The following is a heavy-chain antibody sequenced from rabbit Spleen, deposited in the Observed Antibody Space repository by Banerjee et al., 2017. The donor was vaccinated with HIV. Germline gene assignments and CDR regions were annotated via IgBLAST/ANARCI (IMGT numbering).Heavy chain of an antibody. CDR2: INIVTGKS. V-gene: IGHV1S45*01. J-gene: IGHJ4*01. CDR3: ARGSAAMTMVIIGFYLNL. D-gene: IGHD2-1*01. Sequence: EQLEESGGGLVKPEGSLTLTCKASGVSLNDKDVMCWVRQAPGKGLEWIACINIVTGKSVYASWAKGRFIMSRTSSTTVTLQMTSLTAADTATYFCARGSAAMTMVIIGFYLNLWGPGTLVTVS. CDR1: GVSLNDKDV.